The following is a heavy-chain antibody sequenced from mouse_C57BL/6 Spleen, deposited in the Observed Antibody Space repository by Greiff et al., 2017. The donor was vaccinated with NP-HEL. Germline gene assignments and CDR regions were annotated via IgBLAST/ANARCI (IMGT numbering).Heavy chain of an antibody. CDR3: ARMGPNGYWYFDV. V-gene: IGHV1-52*01. J-gene: IGHJ1*03. Sequence: QVQLQQPGAELVRPGSSVKLSCKASGYTFTSYWMHWVKQRPIQGLEWIGNIDPSDSETHYNQKFKDKATLTVDKSSSTAYMQLSSLTSEDSAVYYSARMGPNGYWYFDVWGTGTTVTVSS. D-gene: IGHD4-1*01. CDR1: GYTFTSYW. CDR2: IDPSDSET.